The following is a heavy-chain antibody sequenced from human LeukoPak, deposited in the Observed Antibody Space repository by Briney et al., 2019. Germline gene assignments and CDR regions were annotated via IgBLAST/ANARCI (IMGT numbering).Heavy chain of an antibody. Sequence: SETLSLTCTVSGDSISSSSYYWGWIRQPPGKGLVWLGSIYYSGSTYYNPSLKSRFTISVDTSKNQFSLKLSSVTAADTAVYYCARLAFRDIVVVPAAIVDYWGQGTLVTVSS. J-gene: IGHJ4*02. CDR2: IYYSGST. CDR3: ARLAFRDIVVVPAAIVDY. D-gene: IGHD2-2*01. CDR1: GDSISSSSYY. V-gene: IGHV4-39*07.